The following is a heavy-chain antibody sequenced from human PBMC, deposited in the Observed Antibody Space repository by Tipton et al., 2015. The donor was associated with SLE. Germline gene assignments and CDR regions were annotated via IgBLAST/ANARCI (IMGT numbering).Heavy chain of an antibody. Sequence: SLRLSCAASGFTFSSYSMNWVRQAPGKGLEWVSYISSSSSTIYYADSLKGRFTISRDNAKNSLYLQMNSLRAEDTAVYYCARASGDMLTGLMVVWGQGTTVTGSS. CDR1: GFTFSSYS. D-gene: IGHD3-9*01. CDR2: ISSSSSTI. J-gene: IGHJ6*02. CDR3: ARASGDMLTGLMVV. V-gene: IGHV3-48*01.